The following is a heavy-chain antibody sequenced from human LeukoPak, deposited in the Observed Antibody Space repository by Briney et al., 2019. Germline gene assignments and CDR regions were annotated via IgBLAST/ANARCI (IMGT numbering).Heavy chain of an antibody. V-gene: IGHV1-2*02. J-gene: IGHJ4*02. D-gene: IGHD6-19*01. CDR3: ARSVTVRKYSSGWYNDY. CDR2: INPNSGGT. Sequence: GASVKVSCKASGGTFSSYAISWVRQAPGQGLEWMGWINPNSGGTNYAQKFQGRVTMTRDTSISTAYMELSRLRSDDTAVYYCARSVTVRKYSSGWYNDYWGQGTLVTVSS. CDR1: GGTFSSYA.